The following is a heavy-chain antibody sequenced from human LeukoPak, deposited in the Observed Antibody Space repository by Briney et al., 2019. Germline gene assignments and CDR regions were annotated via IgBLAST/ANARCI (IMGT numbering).Heavy chain of an antibody. J-gene: IGHJ1*01. CDR2: IDNRGNT. CDR3: ARGDYIRENTHYNAEYFQH. Sequence: PSETLSLACTVSNGSIGSYYWSWIRQTPRKSPEWIGYIDNRGNTHFNPSLKSRSTMSLDTSMRQFFLRLSSVTAADSAVYFCARGDYIRENTHYNAEYFQHWGQGIPVTVSS. CDR1: NGSIGSYY. V-gene: IGHV4-59*01. D-gene: IGHD3-16*01.